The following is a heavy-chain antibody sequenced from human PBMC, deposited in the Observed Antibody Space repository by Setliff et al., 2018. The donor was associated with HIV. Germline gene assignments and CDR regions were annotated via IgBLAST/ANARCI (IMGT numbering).Heavy chain of an antibody. CDR1: GASFSGYF. CDR3: ATLSGPVDH. V-gene: IGHV4-34*01. D-gene: IGHD3-3*01. CDR2: INHAGST. Sequence: PSETLSLTCTLYGASFSGYFWSWIRQPPGKGLEWIGEINHAGSTNFNPSLKGRVTISVDMSKRQFSLHLTSVTAADTAVYYCATLSGPVDHWGQGNLVTVSS. J-gene: IGHJ4*02.